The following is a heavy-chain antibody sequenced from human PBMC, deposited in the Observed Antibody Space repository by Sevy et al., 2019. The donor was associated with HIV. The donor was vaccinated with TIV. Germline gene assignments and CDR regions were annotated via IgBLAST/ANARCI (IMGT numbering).Heavy chain of an antibody. CDR2: INPNSGGT. Sequence: ASVKVSCKASGYTFTGYYMHWVRQAPGQGLEWMGWINPNSGGTNYAQKFQGRVTMTRDTSISTAYMELSRLRSDDTAVYYCARDGGYSYGYDFDYWGQRTLVTVSS. V-gene: IGHV1-2*02. CDR3: ARDGGYSYGYDFDY. CDR1: GYTFTGYY. D-gene: IGHD5-18*01. J-gene: IGHJ4*02.